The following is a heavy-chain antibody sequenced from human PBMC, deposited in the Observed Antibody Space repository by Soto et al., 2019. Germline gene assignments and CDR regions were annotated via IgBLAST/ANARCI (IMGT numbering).Heavy chain of an antibody. J-gene: IGHJ6*03. CDR1: GFTFSSYA. CDR2: ISGSGGST. CDR3: AKGGVDVVVPAAMGDHYYHMDV. Sequence: PGGSLRLSCAASGFTFSSYAMSWVRQAPGKGLEWVSAISGSGGSTYYADSVKGRFTISRDNSKNTLYLQMNSLRAEDTAVYYCAKGGVDVVVPAAMGDHYYHMDVWGKGTTVTVSS. V-gene: IGHV3-23*01. D-gene: IGHD2-2*01.